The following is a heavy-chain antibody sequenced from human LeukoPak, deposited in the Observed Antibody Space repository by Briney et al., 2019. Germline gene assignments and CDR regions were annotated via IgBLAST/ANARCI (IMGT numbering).Heavy chain of an antibody. Sequence: GGSLRLSCAASAFSFNSYWMHWGRQVPGKGLVWVSRINSDGGSTRYADSVKSRFTISRDSAKNTLYLQINSLRADDTAVYYCGSGDYYIENWGQGTLVTVSS. J-gene: IGHJ4*02. CDR2: INSDGGST. V-gene: IGHV3-74*01. D-gene: IGHD3-3*01. CDR1: AFSFNSYW. CDR3: GSGDYYIEN.